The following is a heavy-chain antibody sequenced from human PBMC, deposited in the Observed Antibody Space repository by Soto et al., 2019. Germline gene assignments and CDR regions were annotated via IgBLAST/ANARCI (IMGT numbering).Heavy chain of an antibody. CDR3: ARESIILAEVAGTDFADY. J-gene: IGHJ4*02. CDR1: GFTFSDYY. V-gene: IGHV3-11*01. CDR2: ISSSGSTI. Sequence: VQLVESGGGLVKPGGSLRLSCAASGFTFSDYYMSWIRQAPGKGLEWVSYISSSGSTIYYADSVKGRFTISRDNTKNSLYLQMNSLRAEDTAVYYCARESIILAEVAGTDFADYWGQGTLVTVSS. D-gene: IGHD6-19*01.